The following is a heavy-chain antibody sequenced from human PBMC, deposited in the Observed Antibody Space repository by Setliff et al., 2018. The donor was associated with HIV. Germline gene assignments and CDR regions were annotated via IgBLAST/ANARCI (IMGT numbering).Heavy chain of an antibody. CDR3: ARTEEWWRPFDY. Sequence: NPSETLSLTCTVSGGSIMSYCWNWIRQPPGKGLEWIGHIFASGSTKYNPSLQSRATISIDTSKNTLYLQMNSLRAEDTAVYYCARTEEWWRPFDYWGQGTLVTVSS. CDR1: GGSIMSYC. V-gene: IGHV4-4*09. D-gene: IGHD2-8*01. CDR2: IFASGST. J-gene: IGHJ4*02.